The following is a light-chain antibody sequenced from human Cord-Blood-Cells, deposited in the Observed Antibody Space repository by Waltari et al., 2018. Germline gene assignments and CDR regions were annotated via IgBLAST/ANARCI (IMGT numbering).Light chain of an antibody. J-gene: IGKJ3*01. CDR1: QDISNY. Sequence: DIQMTQSPSSLPASVGDRVTITCQASQDISNYLNWYQQNPGKAPKLLIYDASNLETGGPSRFRGSESGTEFTFTISSLQPEDIATYYCQQYDNLPFACRPGTKVDIK. CDR2: DAS. V-gene: IGKV1-33*01. CDR3: QQYDNLPFA.